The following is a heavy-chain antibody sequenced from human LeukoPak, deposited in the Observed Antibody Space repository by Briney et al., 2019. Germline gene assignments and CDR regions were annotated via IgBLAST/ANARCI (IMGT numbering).Heavy chain of an antibody. CDR1: GFTLSDSD. D-gene: IGHD1-1*01. CDR3: AKEKVPRDY. V-gene: IGHV3-23*01. J-gene: IGHJ4*02. Sequence: GGSLRLSCAASGFTLSDSDMSWIRQAPGKGLEWVSYIIESGSSTYYADSVKGRFTISRDNSKNTLYLQMNSLRAEDTAVYYCAKEKVPRDYWGQGTLVTVSS. CDR2: IIESGSST.